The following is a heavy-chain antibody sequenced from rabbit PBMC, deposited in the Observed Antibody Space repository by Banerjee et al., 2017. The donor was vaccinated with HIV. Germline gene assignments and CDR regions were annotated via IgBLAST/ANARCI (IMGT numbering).Heavy chain of an antibody. CDR3: AKDMGVAAGYFFNL. CDR1: GFDFSSYG. J-gene: IGHJ4*01. CDR2: IDPVFDIK. Sequence: QEQLVESGGGLVQPGGSLKLSCKASGFDFSSYGVSWVRQAPGKGLQWIGYIDPVFDIKYYASWVNGRFTVSSHNAQNMLYLQLNSLTAADTATYFCAKDMGVAAGYFFNLWGQGTLVTVS. D-gene: IGHD4-1*01. V-gene: IGHV1S47*01.